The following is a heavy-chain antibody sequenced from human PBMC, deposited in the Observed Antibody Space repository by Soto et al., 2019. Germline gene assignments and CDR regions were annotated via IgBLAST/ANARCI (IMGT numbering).Heavy chain of an antibody. CDR1: GFTFSSYG. J-gene: IGHJ4*02. CDR2: IWYDGSNK. V-gene: IGHV3-33*01. D-gene: IGHD3-10*01. Sequence: GGSLRLSCAASGFTFSSYGMHWVRQAPGKGLEWVAVIWYDGSNKYYADSVKGRFTISRDNSKNTLYLQMNSLRAEDTAVYYCARARNLVLLWFGDMDYWGQGTLVTVS. CDR3: ARARNLVLLWFGDMDY.